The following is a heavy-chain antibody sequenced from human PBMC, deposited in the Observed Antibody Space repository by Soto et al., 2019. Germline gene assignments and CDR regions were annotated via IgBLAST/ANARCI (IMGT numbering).Heavy chain of an antibody. J-gene: IGHJ3*02. V-gene: IGHV4-34*01. CDR3: ARAVIDAFDI. D-gene: IGHD2-21*01. CDR1: GGSFSGYY. CDR2: INHSGST. Sequence: PSETLSLTCAVYGGSFSGYYWSWIRQPPGKGLEWIGEINHSGSTNYNPSLKSRVTISVDTSKNQFSLKLSSVTAADTAVYYCARAVIDAFDIWGQGTMVTVSS.